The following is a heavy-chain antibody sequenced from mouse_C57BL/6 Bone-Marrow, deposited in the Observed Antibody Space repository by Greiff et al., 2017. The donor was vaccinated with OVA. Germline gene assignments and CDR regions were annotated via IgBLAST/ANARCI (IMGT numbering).Heavy chain of an antibody. J-gene: IGHJ4*01. CDR1: GFTFSSYG. D-gene: IGHD2-12*01. CDR3: ARLRTDAMDY. CDR2: ISSGGSYT. Sequence: EVQGVESGGDLVKPGGSLKLSCAASGFTFSSYGMSWVRQTPDKRLEWVATISSGGSYTYYPDSVKGRFTISRDNAKNTLYLQMSSLKSEDTAMYYCARLRTDAMDYWGQGTSVTVSS. V-gene: IGHV5-6*01.